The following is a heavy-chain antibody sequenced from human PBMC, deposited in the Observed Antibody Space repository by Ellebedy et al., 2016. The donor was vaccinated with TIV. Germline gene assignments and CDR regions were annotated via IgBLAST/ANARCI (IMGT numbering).Heavy chain of an antibody. CDR2: IYQDGSDQ. J-gene: IGHJ5*02. Sequence: GESLKISCEASGFNFRSYWMSWVRQAPGKGLEWVANIYQDGSDQYYVDSVKGRFTISRDNANKSLFLQMNNLRVEDTAVYYCARRGSYGDYAVQINSWFDTWGRGTLVTVSS. V-gene: IGHV3-7*01. CDR3: ARRGSYGDYAVQINSWFDT. CDR1: GFNFRSYW. D-gene: IGHD4-17*01.